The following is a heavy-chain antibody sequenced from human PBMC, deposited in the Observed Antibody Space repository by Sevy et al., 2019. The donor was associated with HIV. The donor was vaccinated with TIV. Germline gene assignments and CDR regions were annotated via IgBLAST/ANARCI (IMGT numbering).Heavy chain of an antibody. D-gene: IGHD3-22*01. J-gene: IGHJ6*02. Sequence: SETLSLTCTVSGYSISSGYYWGWIRQPPGKGLEWIGSIYHSGSTYYNPSLKSRVTISVDTSKNQCSLKLSSVTAADTAVYYCARDDYYDSSGSTSDYYYYYGMDVWGQGTTVTVSS. CDR1: GYSISSGYY. V-gene: IGHV4-38-2*02. CDR3: ARDDYYDSSGSTSDYYYYYGMDV. CDR2: IYHSGST.